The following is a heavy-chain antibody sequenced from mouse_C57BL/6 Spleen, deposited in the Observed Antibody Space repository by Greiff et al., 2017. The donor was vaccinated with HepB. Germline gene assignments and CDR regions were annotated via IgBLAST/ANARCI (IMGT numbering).Heavy chain of an antibody. Sequence: VQLQQPGAELVKPGASVKLSCKASGYTFTSYWMHWVKQRPGRGLEWNGRIDPNSGGTKYNEEFKGKATLTVDKPSSTAYMQLSSLTSEDSAVYYGATTMIATRANYDDVDYWGKGTAVTVAA. D-gene: IGHD2-4*01. CDR2: IDPNSGGT. J-gene: IGHJ4*01. CDR1: GYTFTSYW. V-gene: IGHV1-72*01. CDR3: ATTMIATRANYDDVDY.